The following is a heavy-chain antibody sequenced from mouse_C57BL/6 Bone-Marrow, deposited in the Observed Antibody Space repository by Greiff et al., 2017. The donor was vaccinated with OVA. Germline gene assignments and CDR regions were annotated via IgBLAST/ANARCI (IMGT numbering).Heavy chain of an antibody. Sequence: QVQLQQPGAELVKPGASVKMSCKASGYTFTSYWITWVKQRPGQGLEWIGDIYPGSGSTNYNEKFKSKATLTVDTSSSPAYMQLSSLTSEDSAGYYYARDTTVVGPDYWGQGTTLTVSS. CDR1: GYTFTSYW. V-gene: IGHV1-55*01. CDR3: ARDTTVVGPDY. J-gene: IGHJ2*01. CDR2: IYPGSGST. D-gene: IGHD1-1*01.